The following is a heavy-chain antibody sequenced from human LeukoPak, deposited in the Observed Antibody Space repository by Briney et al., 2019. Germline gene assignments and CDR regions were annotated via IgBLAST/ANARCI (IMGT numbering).Heavy chain of an antibody. CDR1: GYSISSGYY. Sequence: SETLSLTCAVSGYSISSGYYWGWIRQPPGKGLEWIGSIYHSGSTYYNPSLKSRVTISVDTSKNQFSLKLSSVTAADTAVYYCARAYGNYGSGSHDYWGQGTLVTVSS. J-gene: IGHJ4*02. V-gene: IGHV4-38-2*01. CDR3: ARAYGNYGSGSHDY. CDR2: IYHSGST. D-gene: IGHD3-10*01.